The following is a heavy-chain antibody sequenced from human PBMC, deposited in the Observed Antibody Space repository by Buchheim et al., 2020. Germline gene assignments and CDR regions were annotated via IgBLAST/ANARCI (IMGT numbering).Heavy chain of an antibody. J-gene: IGHJ5*02. D-gene: IGHD3-10*01. CDR2: IIPILGIA. V-gene: IGHV1-69*08. Sequence: QVQLVQSGAEVKKPGSSVKVSCKASGGTFSSYTISWVRQAPGQGLEWMGRIIPILGIANYAQKFQGRVTITADKSTSTAYMELSSLRSEDTAVYYCARDRRITMVRGVIGWFDPRGQGTL. CDR3: ARDRRITMVRGVIGWFDP. CDR1: GGTFSSYT.